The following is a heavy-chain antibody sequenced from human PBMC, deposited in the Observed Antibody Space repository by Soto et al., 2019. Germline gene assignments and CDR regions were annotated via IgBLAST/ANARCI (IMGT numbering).Heavy chain of an antibody. CDR2: IIPVFGTS. J-gene: IGHJ6*02. V-gene: IGHV1-69*13. Sequence: ASVKVSCKASGGTFNNYGITWVRQAPGQGLQWMGGIIPVFGTSKYALKFQGRVTITADESTNTAYMELTSLRSEDTAVYYCARAPTRIAVTGYYHYVMDVWGQGTMVTVSS. CDR3: ARAPTRIAVTGYYHYVMDV. D-gene: IGHD6-19*01. CDR1: GGTFNNYG.